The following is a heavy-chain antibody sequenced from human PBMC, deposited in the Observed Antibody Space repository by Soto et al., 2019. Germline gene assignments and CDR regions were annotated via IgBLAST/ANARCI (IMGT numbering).Heavy chain of an antibody. V-gene: IGHV3-11*01. D-gene: IGHD3-16*01. CDR1: TFTFSDYY. Sequence: GGSLRLFCAASTFTFSDYYMSWIRQAPGKGLEWVSYISGGGTSIYYADSVKGRFSVSRDNAKTSLYLQMNSLRAEDTAVYYCAKLGSLGHPYYYGMDVWGPGTTVTV. CDR2: ISGGGTSI. J-gene: IGHJ6*02. CDR3: AKLGSLGHPYYYGMDV.